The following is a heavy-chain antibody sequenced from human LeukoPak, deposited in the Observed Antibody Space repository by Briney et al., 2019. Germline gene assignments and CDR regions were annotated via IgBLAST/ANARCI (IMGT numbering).Heavy chain of an antibody. D-gene: IGHD5-24*01. CDR3: ARVLAEMAAVWRDDVFDI. V-gene: IGHV4-59*01. CDR2: IYSGGST. Sequence: SETLSLTCTVSGDSINGYYWSWIRQPPGKGLEWIGFIYSGGSTNYNPSLKSRVTISVDTSKNQFAPRVNSVTAADTAVYYCARVLAEMAAVWRDDVFDIWGQGTMVTVSS. J-gene: IGHJ3*02. CDR1: GDSINGYY.